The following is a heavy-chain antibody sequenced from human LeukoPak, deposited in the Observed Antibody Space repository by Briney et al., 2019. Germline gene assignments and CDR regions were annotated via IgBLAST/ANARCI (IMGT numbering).Heavy chain of an antibody. V-gene: IGHV4-38-2*02. CDR1: GYSISSGYY. CDR2: IYHSGST. J-gene: IGHJ6*02. Sequence: SETLSLTCTVSGYSISSGYYWGWIRQPPGKGLEWIGSIYHSGSTYYNPSLKSRVTISVDTSKNQFSLKLSSVTAADTAVYYCARRPVYYYGMDVWGQGTTVTVSS. CDR3: ARRPVYYYGMDV.